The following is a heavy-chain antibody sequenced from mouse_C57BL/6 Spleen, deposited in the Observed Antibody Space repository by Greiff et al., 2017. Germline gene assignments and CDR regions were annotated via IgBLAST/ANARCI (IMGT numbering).Heavy chain of an antibody. CDR2: INPNNGGT. Sequence: VQLQQSGPELVKPGASVKISCKASGYTFTDYYMNWVKQSHGKSLEWIGDINPNNGGTSYNQKFKGKATLTVDKSSSTAYMELRSLTSEDSAVYYCARESGTTVVESFYYAMDYWGQGTSVTVSS. D-gene: IGHD1-1*01. J-gene: IGHJ4*01. CDR3: ARESGTTVVESFYYAMDY. V-gene: IGHV1-26*01. CDR1: GYTFTDYY.